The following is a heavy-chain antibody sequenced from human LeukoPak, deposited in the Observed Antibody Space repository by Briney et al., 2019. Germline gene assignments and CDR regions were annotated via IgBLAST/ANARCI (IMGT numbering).Heavy chain of an antibody. V-gene: IGHV4-59*08. Sequence: PSETLSLTCTVSGGFINSHYWSWIRQPPRKGLEWIGYIYYIGSTNYNPSLTSRVAISLDRIKNHFSLKLSSVTAADTVVYYWARRAADDAFDLWGQGTLVTVSS. CDR3: ARRAADDAFDL. CDR2: IYYIGST. CDR1: GGFINSHY. J-gene: IGHJ3*01.